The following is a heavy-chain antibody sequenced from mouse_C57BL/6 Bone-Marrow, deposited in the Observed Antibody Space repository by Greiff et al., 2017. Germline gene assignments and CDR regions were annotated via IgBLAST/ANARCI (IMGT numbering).Heavy chain of an antibody. CDR3: ARPPIITTVVAIDWYFDV. D-gene: IGHD1-1*01. CDR2: IYPGDGDT. CDR1: GYAFSSYW. J-gene: IGHJ1*03. V-gene: IGHV1-80*01. Sequence: VQLQQSGAELVKPGASVKISCKASGYAFSSYWMNWVKQRPGKGLEWIGQIYPGDGDTNYNGEFKGKATLTADKSSSTAYMQLSSLTSEDSAVYFCARPPIITTVVAIDWYFDVWGTGTTVTVSS.